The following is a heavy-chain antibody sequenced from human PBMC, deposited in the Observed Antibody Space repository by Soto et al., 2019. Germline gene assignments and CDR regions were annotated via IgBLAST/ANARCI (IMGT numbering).Heavy chain of an antibody. Sequence: QVQLVQSGAEVKKPGASVKVSCKAIGYSFTSHYMHWVRQAPGQGLEWMGTIYPGGVNIGYAQKFKGRVTMTKDTSTSTVYMELNSLTSEDTAVYYCARDQSWHDLVWWFVTGGQGTLVTVSS. D-gene: IGHD1-1*01. V-gene: IGHV1-46*03. J-gene: IGHJ5*02. CDR2: IYPGGVNI. CDR3: ARDQSWHDLVWWFVT. CDR1: GYSFTSHY.